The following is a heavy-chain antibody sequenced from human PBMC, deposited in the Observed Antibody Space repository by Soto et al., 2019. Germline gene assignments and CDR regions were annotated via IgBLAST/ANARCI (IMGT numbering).Heavy chain of an antibody. V-gene: IGHV3-30-3*01. CDR2: ISYDGSNK. J-gene: IGHJ6*02. CDR1: GFTFSSYA. D-gene: IGHD2-15*01. CDR3: ARTGAATPPYYYYGMDV. Sequence: LRLSCAASGFTFSSYAMHWVRQAPGKGLEWVAVISYDGSNKYYADSVKGRFTISRDNSKNTLYLQMNSLRAEDTAVYYCARTGAATPPYYYYGMDVWGQGTTVTVSS.